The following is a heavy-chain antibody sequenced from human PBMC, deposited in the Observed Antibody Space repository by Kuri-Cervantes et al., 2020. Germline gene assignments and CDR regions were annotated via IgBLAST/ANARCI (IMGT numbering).Heavy chain of an antibody. J-gene: IGHJ3*02. CDR2: INPNSGGT. CDR3: ARGDYIWGSYPLDI. CDR1: GYTFTGCY. V-gene: IGHV1-2*04. D-gene: IGHD3-16*02. Sequence: ASVKVSCKASGYTFTGCYMHWVRQAPGQGLEWMGWINPNSGGTNYAQKFQGWVTMTRDTSISTAYMELSRLRSDDTAVYYCARGDYIWGSYPLDIWGQGTMVTVSS.